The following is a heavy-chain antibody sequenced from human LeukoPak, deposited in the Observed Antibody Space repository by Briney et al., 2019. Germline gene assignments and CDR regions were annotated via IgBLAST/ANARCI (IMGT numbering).Heavy chain of an antibody. Sequence: GGSLRLSCAASGFTFSNYWMTWVRQAPGKGLEWVSAVVYSGLSTYYADSVKGRFTISRDNSKNTLYLHMNSLRAEDTAVYYCAKDLAFYGGNSGSWGQGTLVTVSS. CDR3: AKDLAFYGGNSGS. D-gene: IGHD4-23*01. V-gene: IGHV3-23*01. CDR2: VVYSGLST. J-gene: IGHJ4*02. CDR1: GFTFSNYW.